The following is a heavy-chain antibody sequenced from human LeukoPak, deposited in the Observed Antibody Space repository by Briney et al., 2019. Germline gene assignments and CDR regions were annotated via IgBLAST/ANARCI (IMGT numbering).Heavy chain of an antibody. CDR1: GFIFSSYW. CDR2: INSDGSST. D-gene: IGHD6-13*01. CDR3: AKEEQQLISHGFDY. Sequence: RPGGSLRLSCAASGFIFSSYWMHWVRQAPGKGLVWVSRINSDGSSTSYADSVKGRFTISRDSSKNTLCLQMNSLRAEDTAVYYCAKEEQQLISHGFDYWGQGTLVTVSS. V-gene: IGHV3-74*01. J-gene: IGHJ4*02.